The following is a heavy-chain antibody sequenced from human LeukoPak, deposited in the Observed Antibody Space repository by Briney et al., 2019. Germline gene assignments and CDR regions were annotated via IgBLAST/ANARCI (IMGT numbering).Heavy chain of an antibody. J-gene: IGHJ6*02. CDR2: INPNSGGT. V-gene: IGHV1-2*02. CDR1: GYTFTGYY. Sequence: ASVKVSCKASGYTFTGYYMHWVRQAPGQGLEWMGWINPNSGGTSYAQKFQGGVTMTRDTSISTAYMELSRLRSDDTAMYYCARGYCSSTSCFHYYGMDVWGQGTTVTVSS. D-gene: IGHD2-2*01. CDR3: ARGYCSSTSCFHYYGMDV.